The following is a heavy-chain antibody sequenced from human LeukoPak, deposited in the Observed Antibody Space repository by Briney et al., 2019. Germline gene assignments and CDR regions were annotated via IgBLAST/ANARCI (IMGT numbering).Heavy chain of an antibody. CDR2: MYISVST. CDR3: ARDGYNYGYTYFFDY. CDR1: GGSLSSYY. V-gene: IGHV4-4*07. J-gene: IGHJ4*02. D-gene: IGHD5-18*01. Sequence: SETLSLTCTVSGGSLSSYYWSWIRHPAGKGLGWIGRMYISVSTNYNTSLRSRVIMSLDTSKNQFSLKLNPVTGADTAVYYCARDGYNYGYTYFFDYWGQGTLVTVSS.